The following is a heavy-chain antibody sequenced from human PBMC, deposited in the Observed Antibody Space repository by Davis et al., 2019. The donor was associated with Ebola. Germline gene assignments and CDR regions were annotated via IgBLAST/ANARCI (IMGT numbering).Heavy chain of an antibody. J-gene: IGHJ4*02. CDR3: AKDSEQLVPYFDY. D-gene: IGHD6-6*01. CDR1: GFTFSSYW. V-gene: IGHV3-30*18. Sequence: GESLKISCEVSGFTFSSYWMSWVRQAPGKGLEWVAVISYDGSNKYYADSVKGRFTISRDNSKNTLYLQMNSLRAEDTAVYYCAKDSEQLVPYFDYWGQGTLVTVSS. CDR2: ISYDGSNK.